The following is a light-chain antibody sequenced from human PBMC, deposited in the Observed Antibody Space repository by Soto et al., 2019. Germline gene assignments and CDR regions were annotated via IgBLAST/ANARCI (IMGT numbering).Light chain of an antibody. CDR2: DVS. Sequence: QSVLTQPRSVSGSPGQSVTISCTGTSSDVGGYNYVSWYQQHPGKAPKLMIYDVSKRPSGVPDRFSGSKSGNTASLTISGLQAEDEADYSCCSYAGSYTVLFGGGTKLTVL. CDR1: SSDVGGYNY. J-gene: IGLJ2*01. V-gene: IGLV2-11*01. CDR3: CSYAGSYTVL.